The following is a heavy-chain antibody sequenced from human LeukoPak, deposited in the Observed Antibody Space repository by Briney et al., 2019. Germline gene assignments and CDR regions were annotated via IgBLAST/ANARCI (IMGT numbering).Heavy chain of an antibody. V-gene: IGHV1-69*01. CDR1: GGTFSSYA. D-gene: IGHD1-14*01. J-gene: IGHJ6*02. CDR3: ARSPTIDYYYGMDD. CDR2: IIPIFGTA. Sequence: GASVKVSCKASGGTFSSYAISWVRQAPGQGLEWMGGIIPIFGTASYAQKFQGRVTITADESTSTAYMELSSLRSEDTAVYYCARSPTIDYYYGMDDWGQGTTVTVSS.